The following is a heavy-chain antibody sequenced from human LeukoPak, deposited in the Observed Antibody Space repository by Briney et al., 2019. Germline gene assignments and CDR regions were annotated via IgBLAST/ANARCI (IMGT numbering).Heavy chain of an antibody. CDR3: AKEPKGDQHRSAYYFDY. CDR1: GFTFSSYS. V-gene: IGHV3-23*01. CDR2: ITSGSSHT. Sequence: GGSLRLSCAASGFTFSSYSMNWVRQAPGKGLEWVSSITSGSSHTYYADSVKGRFTISRDNSKNTLYLQMNSLRAEDTAVYYCAKEPKGDQHRSAYYFDYWGQGTLVTVSS. J-gene: IGHJ4*02. D-gene: IGHD2-2*01.